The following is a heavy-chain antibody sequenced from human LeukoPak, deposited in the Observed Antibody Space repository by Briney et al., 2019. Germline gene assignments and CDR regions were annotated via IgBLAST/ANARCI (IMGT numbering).Heavy chain of an antibody. Sequence: ASVKVSCKASRYTFTGYHIHWVRQAPGQGPEWMGWINPDNGGTNYAQKFQGRVTMTRDTSINTAYMEVSRLKSDDTAVYYCARESPDIVVVVTAALRRSWFDPWGQGTLVTVSS. CDR3: ARESPDIVVVVTAALRRSWFDP. CDR2: INPDNGGT. D-gene: IGHD2-15*01. CDR1: RYTFTGYH. V-gene: IGHV1-2*02. J-gene: IGHJ5*02.